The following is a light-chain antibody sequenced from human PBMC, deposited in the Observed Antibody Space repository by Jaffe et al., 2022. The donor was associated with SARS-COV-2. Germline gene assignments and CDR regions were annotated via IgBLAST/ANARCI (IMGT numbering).Light chain of an antibody. V-gene: IGLV1-44*01. CDR2: TND. Sequence: QSVLTQPPSASGTPGQRVTISCSGSSSNIGHNTVNWYQQLPGTAPKLLIYTNDQRPSGVPDRFSGSKSGTSASLAISGLQSEDEADYYCGGWDNSLNGWVFGGGTKLTVL. CDR3: GGWDNSLNGWV. CDR1: SSNIGHNT. J-gene: IGLJ3*02.